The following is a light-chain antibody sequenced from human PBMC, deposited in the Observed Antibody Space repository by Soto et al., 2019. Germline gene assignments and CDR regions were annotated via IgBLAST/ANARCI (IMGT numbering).Light chain of an antibody. CDR1: QDISNY. V-gene: IGKV1-27*01. CDR3: QQYHSNPART. CDR2: DAS. Sequence: DIQMTQSPSSLSAAVGDRVTIACRASQDISNYLAWYQQKPGRAPKLLIFDASTWQSGVPSRFSGSGSGTEVPPIISSRQPEDVATFYCQQYHSNPARTFGQGTKVEIK. J-gene: IGKJ1*01.